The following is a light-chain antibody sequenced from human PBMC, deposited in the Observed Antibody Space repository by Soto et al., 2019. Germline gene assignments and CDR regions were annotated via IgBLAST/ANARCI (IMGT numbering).Light chain of an antibody. CDR2: DAS. CDR1: HSVSRS. V-gene: IGKV3-11*01. CDR3: QQRGSWPRT. J-gene: IGKJ3*01. Sequence: EIVVTQSPATLSLSPEEGATLSCRASHSVSRSLAWYQQKPGQAPRLLIYDASNRVAGIPARFSASGSGTDFTLTISSLEPEDFAVYYCQQRGSWPRTFGPGTKVELK.